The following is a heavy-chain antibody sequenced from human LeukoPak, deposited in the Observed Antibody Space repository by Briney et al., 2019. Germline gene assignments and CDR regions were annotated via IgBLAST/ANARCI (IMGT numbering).Heavy chain of an antibody. CDR1: GFTFSSSA. D-gene: IGHD2-2*01. V-gene: IGHV3-23*01. CDR3: AKASRNCSRTSCYESFQH. J-gene: IGHJ1*01. Sequence: GGSLRLSCAASGFTFSSSAMSWVRQAPGRGLEWVSVIRGSGGSTYYADSVKGRVTISRDNSKTTLYLQMNSLRAEDTAVYYCAKASRNCSRTSCYESFQHWGQGTLVTVSS. CDR2: IRGSGGST.